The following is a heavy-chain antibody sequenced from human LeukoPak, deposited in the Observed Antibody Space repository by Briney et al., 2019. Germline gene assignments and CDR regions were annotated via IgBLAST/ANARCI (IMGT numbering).Heavy chain of an antibody. CDR3: AKGLTTVTTPVDY. J-gene: IGHJ4*02. CDR2: ISSSGSAM. CDR1: GFTFSDYY. D-gene: IGHD4-17*01. Sequence: PGGSLRLSCAASGFTFSDYYMSWIRQAPGKGLEWISYISSSGSAMYYADSVKGRFTISWDNAKNSLYLQMNSLRAEDTAMYYCAKGLTTVTTPVDYWGQGTLVTVSS. V-gene: IGHV3-11*01.